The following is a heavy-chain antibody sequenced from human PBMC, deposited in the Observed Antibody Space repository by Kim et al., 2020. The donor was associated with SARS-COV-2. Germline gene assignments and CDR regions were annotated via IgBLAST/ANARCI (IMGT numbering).Heavy chain of an antibody. Sequence: NYAQKPQGRVTMTTDTSTSTAYMELRSLRSDDTAVYYCARARAAAGKVLDYWGQGTLVTVSS. J-gene: IGHJ4*02. D-gene: IGHD6-13*01. V-gene: IGHV1-18*01. CDR3: ARARAAAGKVLDY.